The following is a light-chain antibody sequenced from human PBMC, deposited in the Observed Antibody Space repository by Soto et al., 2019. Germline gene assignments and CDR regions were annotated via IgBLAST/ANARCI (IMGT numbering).Light chain of an antibody. Sequence: DLVMTQSPLSLPVTPGEPASIPCRSSQSLLHRNGYNYLNWYLQKPGQSPQLLIYLGSNRASGVPDRFSGSGSGTDFTLKISRVEAEDVGVYYCMQALQTPYTFGQGTKLEIK. CDR1: QSLLHRNGYNY. CDR2: LGS. J-gene: IGKJ2*01. CDR3: MQALQTPYT. V-gene: IGKV2-28*01.